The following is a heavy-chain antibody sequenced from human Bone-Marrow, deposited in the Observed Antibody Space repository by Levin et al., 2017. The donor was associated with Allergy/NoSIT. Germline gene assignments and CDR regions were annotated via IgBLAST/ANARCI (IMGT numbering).Heavy chain of an antibody. D-gene: IGHD4-23*01. J-gene: IGHJ4*02. V-gene: IGHV3-7*01. CDR2: IREDENEI. CDR3: VRDRDYGGNFDL. Sequence: PSETLSLTCVASGFSFNNYWMAWVRQAPGKGLEWVANIREDENEIYYVDSVEGRFTISRDNAKNSLFLQMTGLRAEDTALYYCVRDRDYGGNFDLWGQGTLVTVSS. CDR1: GFSFNNYW.